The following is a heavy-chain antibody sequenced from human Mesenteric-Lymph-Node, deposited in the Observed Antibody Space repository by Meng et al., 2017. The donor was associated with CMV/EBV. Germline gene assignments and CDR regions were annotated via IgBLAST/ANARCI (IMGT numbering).Heavy chain of an antibody. CDR1: GFTFSDHY. CDR3: ARQCGGDCYSDFDY. V-gene: IGHV3-11*04. Sequence: GESLKISCAASGFTFSDHYMNWVRQAPGKGLQWVSYISSSGSTMYYADSVKGRFTISRDNAENSLHLQMNSLRAEDTAVYYCARQCGGDCYSDFDYWGQGTLVAVSS. CDR2: ISSSGSTM. D-gene: IGHD2-21*01. J-gene: IGHJ4*02.